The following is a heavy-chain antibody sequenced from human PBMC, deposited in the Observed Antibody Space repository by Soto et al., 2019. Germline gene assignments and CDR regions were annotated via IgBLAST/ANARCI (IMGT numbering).Heavy chain of an antibody. CDR3: ARGSSIAGLYYGMDV. V-gene: IGHV4-31*03. Sequence: QVQLHESGPGLVKPSQTLSLTCTVSGGSISSGGYYWTWIRQHPGKGLEWIGYNYYSGITYYNPSRKSRVTISLDTSKNQFSLKLSSVTAAATAVYYCARGSSIAGLYYGMDVWGQGTTVTVSS. D-gene: IGHD6-6*01. J-gene: IGHJ6*02. CDR1: GGSISSGGYY. CDR2: NYYSGIT.